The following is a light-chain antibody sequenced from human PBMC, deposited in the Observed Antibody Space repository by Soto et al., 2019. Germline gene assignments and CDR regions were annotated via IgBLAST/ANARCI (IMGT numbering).Light chain of an antibody. V-gene: IGKV3-11*01. CDR3: QQRGNWPYT. J-gene: IGKJ2*01. Sequence: EIVLTQSPATLSLSPGERATLSCRASQSVRSYLAWYQQKLGQAPRLLIYDASNRATGIPARFSGSGSGTDFTLTISSLEPEDFAVYYCQQRGNWPYTFGQGTKLEIK. CDR2: DAS. CDR1: QSVRSY.